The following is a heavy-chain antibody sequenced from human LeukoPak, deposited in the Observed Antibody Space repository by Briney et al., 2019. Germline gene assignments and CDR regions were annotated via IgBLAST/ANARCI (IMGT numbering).Heavy chain of an antibody. CDR1: GFTFSSYA. V-gene: IGHV3-23*01. J-gene: IGHJ4*02. Sequence: GGSLRLSCAASGFTFSSYAMSWVRQAPGKGLEWVSAISGSGGSTYCADSVKGRFTISRDNSKNTLYLQMNSLRAEDTAVYYCAKDDSSSWFFDYWGQGTLVTVSS. CDR2: ISGSGGST. D-gene: IGHD6-13*01. CDR3: AKDDSSSWFFDY.